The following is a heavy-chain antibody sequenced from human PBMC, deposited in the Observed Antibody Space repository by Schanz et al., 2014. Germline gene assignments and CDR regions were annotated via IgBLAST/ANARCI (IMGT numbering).Heavy chain of an antibody. D-gene: IGHD3-10*01. CDR3: ARERGVRGGGVWKVNWFDP. CDR2: ISAQTGDT. V-gene: IGHV1-18*01. J-gene: IGHJ5*02. CDR1: GYTFTAYG. Sequence: VQSVHSGTEVQKLGASVKVSCQTSGYTFTAYGINWVRQAPGQGLEWIGWISAQTGDTRYAQKMQGRVTMTRDVSSTTAFLELRSLRYDDTAVYYCARERGVRGGGVWKVNWFDPWGQGTLVTVSS.